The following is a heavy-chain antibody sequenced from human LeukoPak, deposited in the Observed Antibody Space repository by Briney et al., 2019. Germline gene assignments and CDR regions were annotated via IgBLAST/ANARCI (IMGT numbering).Heavy chain of an antibody. CDR1: GLTFSNYA. V-gene: IGHV3-23*01. D-gene: IGHD5-24*01. CDR2: ITGSDGNT. CDR3: AKVPKTSSNYYFDF. Sequence: PGGSLRLSCAASGLTFSNYAMAWVHQTPGKGLEWVSTITGSDGNTFYADSAKGRFTISRDNSKNTLYLLMDSLRAEDTAIYYCAKVPKTSSNYYFDFWGQGTLVTVSS. J-gene: IGHJ4*02.